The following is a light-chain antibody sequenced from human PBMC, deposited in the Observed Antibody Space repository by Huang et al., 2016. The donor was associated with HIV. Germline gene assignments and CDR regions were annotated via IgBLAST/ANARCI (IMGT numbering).Light chain of an antibody. CDR3: QQYHNWPYT. J-gene: IGKJ2*01. CDR2: GAS. V-gene: IGKV3-15*01. Sequence: IMTQSPATLSLSPGEGASLSCRANQSVATNLAWYLHRPGQSPRIIIFGASTRASGLPGRFSGSGAGTQFTLTVSGLQSEDFAVYYCQQYHNWPYTFGQGTKLEI. CDR1: QSVATN.